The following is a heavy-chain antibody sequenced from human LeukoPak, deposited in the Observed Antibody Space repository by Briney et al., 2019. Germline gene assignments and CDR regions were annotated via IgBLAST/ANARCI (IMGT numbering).Heavy chain of an antibody. CDR1: GFTFSTYA. CDR3: TRQVGPRTDFVY. J-gene: IGHJ4*02. Sequence: PGGSLRLSCAASGFTFSTYAMSWVRQAPGKGLEWVSSISISSNYIYYPDSLKGRFTISRDNAKNSLYLQMNSLRAEDTAVYYCTRQVGPRTDFVYWGQGTLVTVSS. V-gene: IGHV3-21*01. CDR2: ISISSNYI. D-gene: IGHD1-26*01.